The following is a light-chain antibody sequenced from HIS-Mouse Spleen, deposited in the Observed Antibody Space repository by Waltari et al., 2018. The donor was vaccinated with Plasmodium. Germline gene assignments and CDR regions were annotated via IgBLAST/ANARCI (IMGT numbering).Light chain of an antibody. CDR3: YSTDSSGNHRV. CDR2: EDS. CDR1: ALPKTY. Sequence: SYELTQPPSVSVSPGQTARITRSGDALPKTYAYWYQQKSGQAPVLVIYEDSKRPPGIPERFSGSSSGTMATLTISGAQVEDEADYYCYSTDSSGNHRVFGGGTKLTVL. V-gene: IGLV3-10*01. J-gene: IGLJ3*02.